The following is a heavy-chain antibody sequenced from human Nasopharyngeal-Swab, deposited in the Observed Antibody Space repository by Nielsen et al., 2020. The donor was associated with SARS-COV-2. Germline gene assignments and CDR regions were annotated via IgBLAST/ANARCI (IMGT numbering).Heavy chain of an antibody. CDR1: GLSIRDYA. J-gene: IGHJ4*02. CDR2: ITYTSDTV. CDR3: VRELDYFDS. Sequence: GGSLRLSCLVSGLSIRDYAMMWVRQAPGKGLEFISYITYTSDTVHYADSVRGRFTISRDDAKNSLYLQLNTLRVEDTAVYYCVRELDYFDSWGQGTLVTVSS. D-gene: IGHD1-1*01. V-gene: IGHV3-48*04.